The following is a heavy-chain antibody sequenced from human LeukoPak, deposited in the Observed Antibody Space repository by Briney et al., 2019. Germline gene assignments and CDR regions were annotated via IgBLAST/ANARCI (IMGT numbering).Heavy chain of an antibody. D-gene: IGHD6-13*01. CDR2: INPASGAT. CDR1: GYSFTAYY. Sequence: ASVKVSCKPSGYSFTAYYLHWVRQAPGKGLEWMGRINPASGATHYEQRFQGRVTMTRDTSISTAHMELNSLTSDDTSVYYCAREGIAEPDTNWCYPCGQGTLDTVSS. J-gene: IGHJ5*02. V-gene: IGHV1-2*06. CDR3: AREGIAEPDTNWCYP.